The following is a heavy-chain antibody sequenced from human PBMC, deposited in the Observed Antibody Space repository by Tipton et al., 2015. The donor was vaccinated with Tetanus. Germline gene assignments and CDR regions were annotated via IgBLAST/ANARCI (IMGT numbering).Heavy chain of an antibody. D-gene: IGHD3-10*01. CDR3: ARDAVYGSGSFYNDWFDP. CDR2: IHPGGGRT. CDR1: GYTFTDYY. Sequence: QVQLVQSGAEVKEPGASVKISCRASGYTFTDYYILWVRRAPGQGLEWMGVIHPGGGRTTYAQGFQGRVILTREKSTSTVYLHLNSLRSDDTAVYFCARDAVYGSGSFYNDWFDPWGQGTLVTVSS. V-gene: IGHV1-46*01. J-gene: IGHJ5*02.